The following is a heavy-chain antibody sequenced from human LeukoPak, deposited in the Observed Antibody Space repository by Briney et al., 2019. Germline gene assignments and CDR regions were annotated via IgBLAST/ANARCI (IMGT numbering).Heavy chain of an antibody. V-gene: IGHV4-59*01. Sequence: SETLSLTCSVSGGSISSYYWSWIGQPPGKGLEWIGYIYYSGSTNYNPSLKSRVTISVDTSKNQFSLKLSSVTAADTAVYYCARWGLDGDYFDYWGQGTLVTVSS. CDR1: GGSISSYY. CDR3: ARWGLDGDYFDY. D-gene: IGHD3-10*01. J-gene: IGHJ4*02. CDR2: IYYSGST.